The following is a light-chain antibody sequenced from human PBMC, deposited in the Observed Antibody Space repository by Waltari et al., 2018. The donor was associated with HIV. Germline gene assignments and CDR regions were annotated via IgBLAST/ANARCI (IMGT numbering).Light chain of an antibody. CDR2: GNN. CDR3: QSYDSSLSV. J-gene: IGLJ2*01. CDR1: SSNIGAGFD. V-gene: IGLV1-40*01. Sequence: QSVLTQPPSVSGAPGQRVTTSCTGSSSNIGAGFDVHWYQQLPGTAPKLLIYGNNNRPSGVPDRFSGSKSGTSASLAITGLQAEDEADYYCQSYDSSLSVFGGGTKLTVL.